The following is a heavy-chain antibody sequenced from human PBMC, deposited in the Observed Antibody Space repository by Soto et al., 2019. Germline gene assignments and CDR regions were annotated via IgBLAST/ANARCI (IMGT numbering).Heavy chain of an antibody. CDR3: ARGSRTRIPAASGTDYYYQGLDV. V-gene: IGHV4-34*01. Sequence: QVQLQQWGAGLLKPSETLSLNCAVYGGSFSGYYWSWIRQPPGKGLEWTGEINHRGSINYNRSLKRRVTISAHTSKNQFSLKLNSVTAADTAVFYCARGSRTRIPAASGTDYYYQGLDVWGQGTAVTVSS. CDR2: INHRGSI. CDR1: GGSFSGYY. D-gene: IGHD2-15*01. J-gene: IGHJ6*02.